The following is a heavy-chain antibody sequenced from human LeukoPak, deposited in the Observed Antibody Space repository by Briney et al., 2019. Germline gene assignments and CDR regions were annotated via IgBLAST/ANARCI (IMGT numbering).Heavy chain of an antibody. J-gene: IGHJ6*03. CDR3: ARLLGGDPYYMDV. V-gene: IGHV4-59*01. D-gene: IGHD3-3*01. CDR2: LYYSGTT. CDR1: GGSISTYY. Sequence: SETLSLTCTVSGGSISTYYWTWIRQPPGKGLEWIGCLYYSGTTDYNPSLKSRVTISGDTSKNQFSLKLTSVTAADTAVYYCARLLGGDPYYMDVWGEGTTVTVSS.